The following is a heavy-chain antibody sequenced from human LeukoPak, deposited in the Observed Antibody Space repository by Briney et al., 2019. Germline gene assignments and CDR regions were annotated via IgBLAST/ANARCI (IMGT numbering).Heavy chain of an antibody. V-gene: IGHV1-2*02. J-gene: IGHJ4*02. CDR2: INPNSGGT. Sequence: ASVKVSCKASGYTFTGYYMHWVRQAPGQGLEWMGWINPNSGGTNYAQKFQGRVTITADKSTSTAYMELSNLRSEDTAVYYCARGSPKGWLDYWGQGTLVTVSS. CDR3: ARGSPKGWLDY. CDR1: GYTFTGYY. D-gene: IGHD3-10*01.